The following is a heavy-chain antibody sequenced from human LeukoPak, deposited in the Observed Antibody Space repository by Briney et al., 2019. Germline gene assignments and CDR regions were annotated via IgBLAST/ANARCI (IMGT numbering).Heavy chain of an antibody. CDR2: IYSTGST. Sequence: PSETLSLTCSVSGDSIITYYWSWIRQPAGVGLEWIGRIYSTGSTNYNPSLKSRVTMSVDTSKNQFSLKLSSVTAADTAVYYCARDAGNYRSGGLDYWGQGTLVTVSS. V-gene: IGHV4-4*07. CDR3: ARDAGNYRSGGLDY. D-gene: IGHD3-10*01. CDR1: GDSIITYY. J-gene: IGHJ4*02.